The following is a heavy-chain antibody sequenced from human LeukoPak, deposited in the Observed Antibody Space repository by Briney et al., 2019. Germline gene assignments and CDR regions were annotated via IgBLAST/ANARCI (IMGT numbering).Heavy chain of an antibody. CDR2: INSDGTVT. J-gene: IGHJ4*02. CDR3: VREYGSSCYS. Sequence: GGSLRLSCAASGFTFSPYWMKWVRQAPGKGLEWVSRINSDGTVTSYADSVKGRFTVSRDNAKNTLHLHMNSLRAEDTAVYFCVREYGSSCYSWGQGALVTVSP. V-gene: IGHV3-74*01. CDR1: GFTFSPYW. D-gene: IGHD6-13*01.